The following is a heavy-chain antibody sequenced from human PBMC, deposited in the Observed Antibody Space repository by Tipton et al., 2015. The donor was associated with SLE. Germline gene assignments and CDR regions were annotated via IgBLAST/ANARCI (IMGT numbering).Heavy chain of an antibody. J-gene: IGHJ5*01. V-gene: IGHV4-38-2*01. CDR2: IYHSEST. CDR3: ARVRGEGSASAPTLFPLVS. CDR1: GYSISSGYY. D-gene: IGHD2-21*01. Sequence: TLSLTCAVSGYSISSGYYWGWIRQPPGKGLEWIGSIYHSESTYYNPSLKSRVTISVDTSKNQFSLKLSSVTAADTAVYYCARVRGEGSASAPTLFPLVSW.